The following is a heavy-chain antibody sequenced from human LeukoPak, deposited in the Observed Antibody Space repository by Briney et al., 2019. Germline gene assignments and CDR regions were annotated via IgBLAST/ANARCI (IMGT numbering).Heavy chain of an antibody. J-gene: IGHJ4*02. Sequence: GGSLRLSCAASGFTFSSYDMHWVRQAPGKGLEWVTFIQYDGTMKYYTDSVRGRFTISRDNSENTVYLQMNNLTSGDTAVYYCARSLTMVRGYDYWGQGTLVTVSS. CDR3: ARSLTMVRGYDY. V-gene: IGHV3-30*02. D-gene: IGHD3-10*01. CDR2: IQYDGTMK. CDR1: GFTFSSYD.